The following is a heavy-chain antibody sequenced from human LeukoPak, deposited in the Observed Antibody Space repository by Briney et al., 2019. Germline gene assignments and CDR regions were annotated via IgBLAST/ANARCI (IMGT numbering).Heavy chain of an antibody. CDR3: ARRVPNEVITDYFDY. CDR2: IDSSSRTI. J-gene: IGHJ4*02. Sequence: GGSLRLSCAASGFTFSSYSMNWVRQAPGKGLEWISFIDSSSRTIFYAESVKGRFTISRDNAKNSLFLQMNSLRAEDTAVYYCARRVPNEVITDYFDYWGPGTLVTVSS. CDR1: GFTFSSYS. D-gene: IGHD3-16*01. V-gene: IGHV3-48*04.